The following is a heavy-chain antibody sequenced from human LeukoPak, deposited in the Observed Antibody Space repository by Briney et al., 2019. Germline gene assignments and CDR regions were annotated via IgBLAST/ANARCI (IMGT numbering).Heavy chain of an antibody. CDR3: ARHQFFPDWNSYYYYFMVV. CDR2: TYYRSKWYN. J-gene: IGHJ6*03. CDR1: GDSVSSNSAA. Sequence: SQTLSLTCAISGDSVSSNSAAWSWIRQSPSRGLEWLGRTYYRSKWYNDYALFLKSRITIKSDTSKNQFSLQLKSVTPEDTAVYYCARHQFFPDWNSYYYYFMVVWGKGTTVTVSS. D-gene: IGHD1-1*01. V-gene: IGHV6-1*01.